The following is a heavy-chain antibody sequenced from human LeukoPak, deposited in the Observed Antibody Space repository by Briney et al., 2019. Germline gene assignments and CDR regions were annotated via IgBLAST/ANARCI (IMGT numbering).Heavy chain of an antibody. CDR2: IYYSGST. V-gene: IGHV4-30-4*01. D-gene: IGHD4-11*01. J-gene: IGHJ4*02. CDR1: GGSISSGDYC. Sequence: ASQTLSLTCTVSGGSISSGDYCWSWIRQPPGKGLEWIGYIYYSGSTYYNPSLKSRVTISVDTSKNQFSLKLSSVTAADTAVYYCARDDGDYSFGYWGQETLVTVSS. CDR3: ARDDGDYSFGY.